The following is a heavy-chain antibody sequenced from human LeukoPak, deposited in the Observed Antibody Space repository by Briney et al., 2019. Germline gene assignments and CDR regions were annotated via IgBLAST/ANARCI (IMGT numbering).Heavy chain of an antibody. D-gene: IGHD3-22*01. J-gene: IGHJ4*02. V-gene: IGHV3-11*04. CDR3: ARAIPASNDYYDSSGYPSLPDY. Sequence: GGSLRLSCAASGFTFSDYYMSWIRQAPGKGLEWVSYISSSGNTIYYADSVKGRFTISRDNAKNSLYLQMNSLRAEDTAVYYCARAIPASNDYYDSSGYPSLPDYWGQGTLVTVSS. CDR1: GFTFSDYY. CDR2: ISSSGNTI.